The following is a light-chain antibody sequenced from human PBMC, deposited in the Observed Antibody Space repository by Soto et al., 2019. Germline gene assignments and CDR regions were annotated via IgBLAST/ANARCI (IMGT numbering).Light chain of an antibody. J-gene: IGLJ1*01. Sequence: QCFLTQPASVSGGPGQRVTIACTWSSYNIGAGYDVHWYQQLPGTAPKLLIYGNSNRPSGVPDRFSGSKSGTSASLAITGLQAEDEADYYCQSYDSSLSDVFGTGTKVNLL. CDR2: GNS. CDR1: SYNIGAGYD. CDR3: QSYDSSLSDV. V-gene: IGLV1-40*01.